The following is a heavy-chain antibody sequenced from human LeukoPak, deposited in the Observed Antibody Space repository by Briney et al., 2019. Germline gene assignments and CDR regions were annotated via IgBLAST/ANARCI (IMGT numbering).Heavy chain of an antibody. D-gene: IGHD3-10*01. Sequence: GASVKVSCKASGYTFTSYGISWVRQAPGQGLERMGWISAYNGNTNYAQKLQGRVTMTTDTSTSTAYMELRSLRSDDTAVYYCARVTGSGSYYKRLDYWGQGTLVTVSS. CDR3: ARVTGSGSYYKRLDY. CDR1: GYTFTSYG. V-gene: IGHV1-18*01. CDR2: ISAYNGNT. J-gene: IGHJ4*02.